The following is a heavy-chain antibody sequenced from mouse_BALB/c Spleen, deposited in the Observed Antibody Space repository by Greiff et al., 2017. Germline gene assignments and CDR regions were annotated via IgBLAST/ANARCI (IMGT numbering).Heavy chain of an antibody. D-gene: IGHD1-1*01. Sequence: EVKLMESGGDLVKPGGSLKLSCAASGFTFSSYGMSWVRQTPDKRLEWVATISSVGSYTYYPDSVKGRFTISRDNAKNTLYLQMSSLKSEDTAMYYCARLRDYYGSSYAMDYWGQGTSVTVSS. V-gene: IGHV5-6*01. CDR3: ARLRDYYGSSYAMDY. CDR2: ISSVGSYT. J-gene: IGHJ4*01. CDR1: GFTFSSYG.